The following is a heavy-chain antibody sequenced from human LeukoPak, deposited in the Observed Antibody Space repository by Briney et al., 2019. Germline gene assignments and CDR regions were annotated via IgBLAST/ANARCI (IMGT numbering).Heavy chain of an antibody. Sequence: GGSLRLSCAASGFTVSNNYMSWVRQAPGKGLEWVSVVYSGGSTNYADTVKGRFTISRDNSMNTLYLQMNSLRAEDTAVYYCARHSAMVTGFDSWGQGTLVTVFS. J-gene: IGHJ4*02. CDR1: GFTVSNNY. D-gene: IGHD5-18*01. CDR2: VYSGGST. V-gene: IGHV3-66*04. CDR3: ARHSAMVTGFDS.